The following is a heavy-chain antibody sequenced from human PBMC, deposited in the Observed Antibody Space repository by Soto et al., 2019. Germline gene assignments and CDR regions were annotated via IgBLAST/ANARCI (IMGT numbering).Heavy chain of an antibody. CDR3: ARTHYDYVWGSYAYGMDV. CDR2: ISSRSSYI. D-gene: IGHD3-16*01. V-gene: IGHV3-21*01. Sequence: EVQLVESGGGLVKPGGSLRLSCAASGSNLSSYTMNWVRQAPGKGLEWVSSISSRSSYIYYADSVKGRFTISRDNAKNSLFLQMNSLRAEDTAVYSCARTHYDYVWGSYAYGMDVWGQGTTVTVSS. J-gene: IGHJ6*02. CDR1: GSNLSSYT.